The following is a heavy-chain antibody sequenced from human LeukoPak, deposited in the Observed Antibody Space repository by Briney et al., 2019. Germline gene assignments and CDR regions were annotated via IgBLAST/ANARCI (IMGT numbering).Heavy chain of an antibody. CDR3: ARGAYYYDSSGYGLFDY. V-gene: IGHV3-48*03. CDR1: GFTFSSYE. CDR2: ISSSGSTI. J-gene: IGHJ4*02. D-gene: IGHD3-22*01. Sequence: GGSLRLSCAASGFTFSSYEMNWVRQAPGKGLEWVSYISSSGSTIYYADSVKGRFTISRDNAKNSLYLQMNSLRAEDTAVYYCARGAYYYDSSGYGLFDYWGQGTLVTVSS.